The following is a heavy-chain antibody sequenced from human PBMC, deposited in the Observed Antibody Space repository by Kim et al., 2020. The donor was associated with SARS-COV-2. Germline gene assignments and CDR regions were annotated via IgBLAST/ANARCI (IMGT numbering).Heavy chain of an antibody. CDR1: GYTFTSYD. D-gene: IGHD6-13*01. CDR3: ARGRYRVAAAGTPRWYYGMAA. Sequence: ASVKVSCKASGYTFTSYDINWVRQATGQGLEWMGWMNPNSGNTGYAQKFQGRGTMTRNTSISTAYMELSSLRSEDTAVYYCARGRYRVAAAGTPRWYYGMAAGGQGTTVTVSS. J-gene: IGHJ6*02. V-gene: IGHV1-8*01. CDR2: MNPNSGNT.